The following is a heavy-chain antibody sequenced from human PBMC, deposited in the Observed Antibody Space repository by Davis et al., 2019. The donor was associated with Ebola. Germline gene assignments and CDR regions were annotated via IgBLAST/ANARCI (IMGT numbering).Heavy chain of an antibody. V-gene: IGHV4-34*01. CDR2: INHSGST. CDR1: GGSFSGSY. J-gene: IGHJ6*03. Sequence: SETLSLTCAVYGGSFSGSYWSWIRQPPGKGLAWIGEINHSGSTNYNPSLKSRVTISVDTSKNQFSLKLSSVTAADTAVYFCARVTAGGYHYYMDLWGTGTTVTVSS. CDR3: ARVTAGGYHYYMDL. D-gene: IGHD2-15*01.